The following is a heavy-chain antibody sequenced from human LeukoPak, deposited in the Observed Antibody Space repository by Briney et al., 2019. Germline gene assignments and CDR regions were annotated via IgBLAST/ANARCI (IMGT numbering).Heavy chain of an antibody. CDR1: GFDFSTYA. V-gene: IGHV3-30-3*01. J-gene: IGHJ5*02. CDR2: ISYDGSNK. D-gene: IGHD3-10*01. CDR3: ASWYLSSSGSYYNEGNWFDP. Sequence: GGSLRLSCAASGFDFSTYAINWVRQAPGKGPEWVAVISYDGSNKYYADSVKGRFTISRDNSKNTLYLQMNSLRAEDTAVYYCASWYLSSSGSYYNEGNWFDPWGQGTLVTVSS.